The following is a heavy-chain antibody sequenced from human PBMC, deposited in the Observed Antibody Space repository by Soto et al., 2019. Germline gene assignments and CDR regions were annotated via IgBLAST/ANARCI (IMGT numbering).Heavy chain of an antibody. CDR3: AKDRVRSEWELLPYYGMDV. CDR1: GFTFSSYA. D-gene: IGHD1-26*01. V-gene: IGHV3-23*01. CDR2: ISGSGGST. Sequence: GGSLRLSCAASGFTFSSYAMSWVRQAPGKGLEWVSAISGSGGSTYYADSVKGRFTISRDNSKKTLYLQMNSLRAEDTAVYYCAKDRVRSEWELLPYYGMDVWGQGTTVTVSS. J-gene: IGHJ6*02.